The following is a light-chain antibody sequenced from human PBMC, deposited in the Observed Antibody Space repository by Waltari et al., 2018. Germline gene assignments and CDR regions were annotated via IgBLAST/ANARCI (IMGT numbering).Light chain of an antibody. Sequence: QSALTQPASLSGSPGQSITIPCAGTKNAIGTYNFVSWFQQFPGQAPKLIVSEATKRPSGVSYRFSGSKSGNTASLTISGLQAEDEADYYCCSYAGGSRVIFGGGTKLTVL. CDR2: EAT. V-gene: IGLV2-23*01. CDR1: KNAIGTYNF. J-gene: IGLJ2*01. CDR3: CSYAGGSRVI.